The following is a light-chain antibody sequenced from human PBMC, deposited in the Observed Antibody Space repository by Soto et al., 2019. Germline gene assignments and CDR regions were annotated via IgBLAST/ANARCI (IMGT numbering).Light chain of an antibody. CDR3: QQYDNWPWT. CDR1: QSVSSN. Sequence: ESVMTQSPATLSVSPGERATLSCRASQSVSSNLAWYQQKPGQAPRLLIYGASTRATGFPARFSGSGSGTDFTLTISSLQSEDSAVYYCQQYDNWPWTFGQGTKVDIK. V-gene: IGKV3-15*01. CDR2: GAS. J-gene: IGKJ1*01.